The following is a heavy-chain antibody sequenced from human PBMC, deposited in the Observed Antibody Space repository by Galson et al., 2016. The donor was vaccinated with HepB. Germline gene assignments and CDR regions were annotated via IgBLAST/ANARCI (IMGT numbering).Heavy chain of an antibody. V-gene: IGHV2-5*02. CDR1: GFSLTTSGVG. CDR3: ARALLEASGPYNWFDP. CDR2: IYWDDDE. J-gene: IGHJ5*02. D-gene: IGHD3-10*01. Sequence: PALVKPTQTLTLTCTFSGFSLTTSGVGVGWIRQPPGKALEWLGNIYWDDDERYNPSLRSRLTITKDISKTQVVLTLTNMDPVDTATYYCARALLEASGPYNWFDPWGPGALVTVSS.